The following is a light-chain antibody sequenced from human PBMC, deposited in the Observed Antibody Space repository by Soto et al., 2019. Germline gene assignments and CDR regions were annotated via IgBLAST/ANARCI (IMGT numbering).Light chain of an antibody. J-gene: IGLJ1*01. CDR3: SSYTPSGTYV. V-gene: IGLV2-14*03. Sequence: QSALTQPASVSGSPGQSIAISCTGTSIDVGAYNAVSWYQHHPGKAPKLMIYDVSNRPSGVSDRFSGCKSGNTASLTISGLRPEDEADYYCSSYTPSGTYVFGTGNKLTVL. CDR2: DVS. CDR1: SIDVGAYNA.